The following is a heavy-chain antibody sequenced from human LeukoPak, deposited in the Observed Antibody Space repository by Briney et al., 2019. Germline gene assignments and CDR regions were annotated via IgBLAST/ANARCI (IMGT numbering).Heavy chain of an antibody. CDR3: ARGLPYCSGGSCALDI. D-gene: IGHD2-15*01. Sequence: GGSLRLSCAASGFTLGSYRMNWVRQAPGKGLEWVANIKQDGSEKYYVDSVKGRFTISRDNAKRSLYLQMNSLSAEDTAVYYCARGLPYCSGGSCALDIWGQGTMVTVSS. V-gene: IGHV3-7*03. CDR1: GFTLGSYR. J-gene: IGHJ3*02. CDR2: IKQDGSEK.